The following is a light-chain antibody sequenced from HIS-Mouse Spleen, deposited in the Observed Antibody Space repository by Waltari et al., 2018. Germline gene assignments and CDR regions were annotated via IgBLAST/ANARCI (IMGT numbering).Light chain of an antibody. CDR2: AAS. V-gene: IGKV1-8*01. CDR1: QGIRSY. CDR3: QQYYSYPYT. Sequence: AIRMTQSPSSLSASTGDRVTITCRASQGIRSYLAWYQQKPGKAPKLLIYAASTLQSGVPSRVSGSGSGTDFTLTISCLQSEDFATYYCQQYYSYPYTFGQGTKLEIK. J-gene: IGKJ2*01.